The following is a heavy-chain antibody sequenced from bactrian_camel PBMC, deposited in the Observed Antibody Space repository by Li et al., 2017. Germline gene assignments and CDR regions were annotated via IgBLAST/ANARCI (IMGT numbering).Heavy chain of an antibody. J-gene: IGHJ4*01. D-gene: IGHD2*01. CDR2: VNSDGHT. CDR1: GLSFRRSD. Sequence: HVQLVESGGGSVHTGETLRLSCTASGLSFRRSDMAWYRQAPGKDCDLVGTVNSDGHTFIADSLKGRFTISRDNAKNTLYLQLNSLKTEDTALYYCARALGGGNYYTGEYAYWGQGTQVTVS. V-gene: IGHV3S55*01. CDR3: ARALGGGNYYTGEYAY.